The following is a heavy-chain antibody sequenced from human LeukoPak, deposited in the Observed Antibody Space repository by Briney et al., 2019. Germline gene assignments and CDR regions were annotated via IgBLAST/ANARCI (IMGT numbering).Heavy chain of an antibody. D-gene: IGHD1-26*01. CDR3: ARGGSYYDY. V-gene: IGHV4-59*01. CDR1: GGSISSYY. CDR2: IYYTGST. J-gene: IGHJ4*02. Sequence: SETLSLTCTVSGGSISSYYWSWIRQPPGKGLEWIGYIYYTGSTNYNPSLKSRVTISVDTSKNHFSLKLSSVTAADTAVYFCARGGSYYDYWGQGTLVTVYS.